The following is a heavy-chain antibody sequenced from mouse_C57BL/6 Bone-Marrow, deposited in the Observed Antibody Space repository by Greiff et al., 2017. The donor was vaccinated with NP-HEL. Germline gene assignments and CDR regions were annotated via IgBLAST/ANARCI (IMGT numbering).Heavy chain of an antibody. CDR3: ALSLASVY. CDR2: FYPGDGDT. J-gene: IGHJ3*01. Sequence: QVHVKQSGPELVKPGASVKISCKASGYAFSSSWMNWVKQRPGKGLEWIGRFYPGDGDTNYNGKFKGKATLTADKSSSTAYMQLSSLTSEDSAVYFCALSLASVYWGQGTLVTVSA. CDR1: GYAFSSSW. V-gene: IGHV1-82*01.